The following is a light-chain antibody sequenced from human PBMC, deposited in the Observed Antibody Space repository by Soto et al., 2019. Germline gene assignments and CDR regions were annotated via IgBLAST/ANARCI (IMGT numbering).Light chain of an antibody. V-gene: IGKV1-5*01. CDR3: QEYNSDSGYT. J-gene: IGKJ3*01. Sequence: DIQMTQSPSTLSASVGDRVTITCRASQSVSKWLAWYQQKPGKAPKLLIYDASNLESGVPSRFSGSGSGTDFTLRISSLQPDDFATYYFQEYNSDSGYTFGPGTKLDNK. CDR2: DAS. CDR1: QSVSKW.